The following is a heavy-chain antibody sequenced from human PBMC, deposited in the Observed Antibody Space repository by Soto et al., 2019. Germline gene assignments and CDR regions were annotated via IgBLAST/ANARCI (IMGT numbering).Heavy chain of an antibody. V-gene: IGHV1-8*01. D-gene: IGHD1-26*01. J-gene: IGHJ6*02. CDR1: GYTFTSYD. CDR2: MNPNSGNT. Sequence: GASVKVSCKASGYTFTSYDINWVRQATGQGLEWMGWMNPNSGNTGYAQKFQGRVTMTRNTSISTAYMELSSLRSEDTAVYYCARVGPPVVSYYYYGMDVWGQGTTVTVS. CDR3: ARVGPPVVSYYYYGMDV.